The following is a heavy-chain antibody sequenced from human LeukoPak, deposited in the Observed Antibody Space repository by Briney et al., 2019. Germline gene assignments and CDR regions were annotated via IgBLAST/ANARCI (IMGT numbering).Heavy chain of an antibody. V-gene: IGHV4-34*01. CDR3: AVEVLGY. CDR2: INHSGST. Sequence: SETLSLTCAVYGGSFSGYYWSWIRQPPGKGLEWIGEINHSGSTNYNPSLKSRVTISVDTSKNQFSLKLSSVTAADTAVYYCAVEVLGYWGQGTLVIVSS. CDR1: GGSFSGYY. D-gene: IGHD5-24*01. J-gene: IGHJ4*02.